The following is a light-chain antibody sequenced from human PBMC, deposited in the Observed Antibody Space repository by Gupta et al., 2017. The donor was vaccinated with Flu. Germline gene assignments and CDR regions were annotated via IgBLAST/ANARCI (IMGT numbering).Light chain of an antibody. Sequence: SYVLTQPPSVSVAPGQTARNSWEGNNIGPKSLHWYQQKPGQAPVLVVYDDSDRPAGIPERFSGSNSGNTATLTISRVEAGDEADYSCQVCDSSSDHVVFGGGTKLPVL. J-gene: IGLJ3*02. CDR3: QVCDSSSDHVV. CDR1: NIGPKS. CDR2: DDS. V-gene: IGLV3-21*02.